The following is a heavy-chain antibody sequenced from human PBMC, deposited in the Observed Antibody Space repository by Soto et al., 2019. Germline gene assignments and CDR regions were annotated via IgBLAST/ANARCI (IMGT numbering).Heavy chain of an antibody. CDR1: GFTVSSDY. V-gene: IGHV3-53*02. D-gene: IGHD4-17*01. J-gene: IGHJ4*02. CDR3: ARGVGDPFYFDY. CDR2: IYSLGST. Sequence: EVQLVETGGGLIQPGGSLRISCEASGFTVSSDYMNWVRQAPGKGLEWVSVIYSLGSTYYVDSVKGRFTISRDDSKNTLYLQVNSLRAEDTAVYYCARGVGDPFYFDYWGQGALVTVSS.